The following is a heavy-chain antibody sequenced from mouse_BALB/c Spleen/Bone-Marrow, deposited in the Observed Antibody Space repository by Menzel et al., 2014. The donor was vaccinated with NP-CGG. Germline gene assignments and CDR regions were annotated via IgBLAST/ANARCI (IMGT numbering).Heavy chain of an antibody. CDR3: ARRRSDLNYFDY. V-gene: IGHV5-9-3*01. CDR2: ISSGGSYT. J-gene: IGHJ2*01. CDR1: GFTFSSYA. D-gene: IGHD2-14*01. Sequence: EVQLVESGGGLVKPGGSLKLSCAASGFTFSSYAMSWVRQTPEKRLEWVASISSGGSYTCYPDSVKERFTISRDNAKNTLYLQMSSLRSEDTAMYYCARRRSDLNYFDYWGQGTTLTVSS.